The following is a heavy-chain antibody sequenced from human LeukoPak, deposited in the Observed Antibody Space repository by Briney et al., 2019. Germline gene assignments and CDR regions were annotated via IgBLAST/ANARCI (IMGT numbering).Heavy chain of an antibody. J-gene: IGHJ4*02. V-gene: IGHV3-23*01. CDR3: AKDLDCSSTSCYLDY. Sequence: GASLRLSCAASGFTFSSYAMSWVRQAPGKGLEWVSAMSGSGGSTYYADSVKGRFTISRDNSKNTLYLQMNSLRAEDTAVYYCAKDLDCSSTSCYLDYWGQGTLVTVSS. CDR2: MSGSGGST. D-gene: IGHD2-2*01. CDR1: GFTFSSYA.